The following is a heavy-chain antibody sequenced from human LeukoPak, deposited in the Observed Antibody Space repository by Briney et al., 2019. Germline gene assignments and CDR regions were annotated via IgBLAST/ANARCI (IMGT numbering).Heavy chain of an antibody. V-gene: IGHV4-30-4*01. CDR2: IYYSGST. J-gene: IGHJ4*02. Sequence: SETLSLTCTVSGGSISSGDYYWSWIRQPPGKGLEWIGYIYYSGSTYYNPSLKSRVTISVDTSKNQFSLKLSSVTAADTAVYYCARRYCSSTSCHPSDYWGQGTLSPSPQ. CDR3: ARRYCSSTSCHPSDY. D-gene: IGHD2-2*01. CDR1: GGSISSGDYY.